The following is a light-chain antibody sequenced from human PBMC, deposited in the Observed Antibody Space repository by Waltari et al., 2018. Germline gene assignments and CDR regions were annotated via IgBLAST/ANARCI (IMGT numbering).Light chain of an antibody. J-gene: IGLJ2*01. CDR3: GTWDNNLSALV. Sequence: QSVLTQPPSVSAAPGQKVTISCSGSTSNIGNNYVSWYQQLPGAAPKVFIYGTDRRPAGIPDLFSGSKSGTSASLGITGLQTGDEAAYYCGTWDNNLSALVCGGGTKLTVL. CDR2: GTD. CDR1: TSNIGNNY. V-gene: IGLV1-51*02.